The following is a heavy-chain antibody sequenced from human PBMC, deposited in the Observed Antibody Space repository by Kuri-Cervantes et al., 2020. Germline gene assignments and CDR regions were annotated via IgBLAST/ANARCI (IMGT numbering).Heavy chain of an antibody. CDR2: INHSGST. CDR3: ARGSTADP. CDR1: GGSFSGYY. V-gene: IGHV4-34*01. D-gene: IGHD3-3*02. Sequence: SETLSLTCAVYGGSFSGYYWSWIRQPPGKGLEWIGEINHSGSTNYNPSLRGRVTISADTSKNQFSLKLSSVTAADTAVYYCARGSTADPWGQGTLVTVSS. J-gene: IGHJ5*02.